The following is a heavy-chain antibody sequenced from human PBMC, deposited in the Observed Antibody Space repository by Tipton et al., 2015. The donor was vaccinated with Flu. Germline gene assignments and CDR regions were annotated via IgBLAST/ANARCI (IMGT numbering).Heavy chain of an antibody. CDR3: AKDRTMRAVIPFDQ. CDR1: GFTFSNYA. V-gene: IGHV3-23*01. Sequence: GSLRLSCAASGFTFSNYALSWVRQAPGKGLEWVSAIDANGGTTYHADSVKGRFIISRDNSKNTLYLQMNSLRAADTAVYYCAKDRTMRAVIPFDQWGQGTLVTVSS. D-gene: IGHD3-22*01. J-gene: IGHJ4*02. CDR2: IDANGGTT.